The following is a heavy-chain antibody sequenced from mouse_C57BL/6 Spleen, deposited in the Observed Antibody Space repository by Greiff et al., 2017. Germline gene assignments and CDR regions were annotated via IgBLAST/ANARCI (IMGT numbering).Heavy chain of an antibody. Sequence: QVQLQQPGAELVKPGASVKLSCKASGYTFTSYWINWVKQRPGQGLEWIGVIHPGSGSTNYNEKFKSKATLTVDKSSSTAYMQLSSLTSEDSAVYDWARAPDRSYDDVDDWGQGTTLTVSS. J-gene: IGHJ2*01. CDR1: GYTFTSYW. CDR3: ARAPDRSYDDVDD. V-gene: IGHV1-64*01. D-gene: IGHD1-1*01. CDR2: IHPGSGST.